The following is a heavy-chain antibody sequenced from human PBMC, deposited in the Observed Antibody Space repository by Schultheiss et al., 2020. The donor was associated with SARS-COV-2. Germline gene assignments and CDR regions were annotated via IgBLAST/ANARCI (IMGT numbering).Heavy chain of an antibody. CDR3: ARGAAMDY. V-gene: IGHV4-39*01. Sequence: SETLSLTCSVSGGSISSSSYFWAWIRQPPGNGLEWIGSLYYSGSTYYNPSLRSRLTIYVDTSKNQFSLKLTSVTAADTAVYYCARGAAMDYWGQGTLVTVSS. CDR1: GGSISSSSYF. D-gene: IGHD5-18*01. CDR2: LYYSGST. J-gene: IGHJ4*02.